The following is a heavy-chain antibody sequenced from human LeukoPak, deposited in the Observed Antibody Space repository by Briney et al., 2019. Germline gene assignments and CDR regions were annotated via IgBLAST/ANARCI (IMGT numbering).Heavy chain of an antibody. CDR1: GFTFSSYG. D-gene: IGHD5-12*01. Sequence: GGSLILSCAASGFTFSSYGVHWVRQAPGKGLEWVAVISHDGSNKYYTDPVKGRFTISRDNSKNTLYLQMNSLRAEDTAVYYCAKDRTAGYDGLVDYWGQGTLVTVSS. V-gene: IGHV3-30*18. CDR3: AKDRTAGYDGLVDY. CDR2: ISHDGSNK. J-gene: IGHJ4*02.